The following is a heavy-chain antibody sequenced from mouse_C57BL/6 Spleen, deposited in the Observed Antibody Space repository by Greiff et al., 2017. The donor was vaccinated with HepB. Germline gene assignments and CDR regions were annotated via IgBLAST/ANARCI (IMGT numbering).Heavy chain of an antibody. CDR2: INPSSGYT. Sequence: VQLQQSGAELAKPGASVKLSCKASGYTFTSYWMHWVKQRPGQGLEWIGYINPSSGYTKYNQKFKDKATLTADKSSSTAYMQLSSLTYEDYAVYYCARRGDLYDGYYGYAMDDWGQGTSVTVSS. J-gene: IGHJ4*01. D-gene: IGHD2-3*01. V-gene: IGHV1-7*01. CDR3: ARRGDLYDGYYGYAMDD. CDR1: GYTFTSYW.